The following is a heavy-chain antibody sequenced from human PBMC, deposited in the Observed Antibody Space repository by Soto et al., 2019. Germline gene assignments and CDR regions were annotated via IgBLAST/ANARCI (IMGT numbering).Heavy chain of an antibody. J-gene: IGHJ4*02. D-gene: IGHD6-6*01. CDR3: ARVRAARHFDY. V-gene: IGHV3-48*03. Sequence: HPGGSLRLSCAASGFTFSSYEMNWVRQAPGKGLEWVSYISSSGSTIYYADPVKGRFTISRDNAKNSLYLQMNSLRAEDTAVYYCARVRAARHFDYWGQGTLVTSPQ. CDR2: ISSSGSTI. CDR1: GFTFSSYE.